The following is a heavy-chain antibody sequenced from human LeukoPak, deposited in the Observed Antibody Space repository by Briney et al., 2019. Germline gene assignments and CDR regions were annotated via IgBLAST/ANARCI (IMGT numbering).Heavy chain of an antibody. D-gene: IGHD2-2*02. V-gene: IGHV1-69*06. CDR3: ARDVGCSSTSCYKVGAFDI. CDR1: GGTFSSYA. CDR2: IIPIFGTA. J-gene: IGHJ4*02. Sequence: ASVKVSCKASGGTFSSYAISWVRQAPGQGLEWMGGIIPIFGTANYAQKFQGRVTITADKSTSTAYMELSSLRSEDTAVYYCARDVGCSSTSCYKVGAFDIWGQGTLVTVSS.